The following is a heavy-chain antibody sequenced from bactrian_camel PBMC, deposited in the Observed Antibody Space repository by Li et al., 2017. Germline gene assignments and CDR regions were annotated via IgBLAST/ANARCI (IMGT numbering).Heavy chain of an antibody. CDR2: ILTVSGST. Sequence: HVQLVESGGGSVQAGGSLRLSCAASGYTHSRNCMAWFRQAPGKEREEVARILTVSGSTWYDDSVKGRFTISQERANNTVYLQMNNLQPEDTAIYYCAADRAIGCRAGGTWFGRSQYFGQGTQVTVS. CDR1: GYTHSRNC. V-gene: IGHV3-3*01. J-gene: IGHJ4*01. D-gene: IGHD2*01.